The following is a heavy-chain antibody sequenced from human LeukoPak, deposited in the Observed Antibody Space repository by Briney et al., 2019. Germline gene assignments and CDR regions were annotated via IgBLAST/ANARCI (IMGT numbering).Heavy chain of an antibody. CDR2: IWYDGSNK. Sequence: GRSLRLSCAASGFTFSSYGMHWVRQAPGKGPEWVAVIWYDGSNKYYADSVKGRFTISRDNSKNTLYLQMNSLRAEDTAVYYCARGDYGDYSWGQGTLVTVSS. CDR3: ARGDYGDYS. D-gene: IGHD4-17*01. V-gene: IGHV3-33*01. J-gene: IGHJ4*02. CDR1: GFTFSSYG.